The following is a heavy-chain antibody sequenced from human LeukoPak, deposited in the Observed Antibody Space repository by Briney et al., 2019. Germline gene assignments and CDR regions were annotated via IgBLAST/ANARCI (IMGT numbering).Heavy chain of an antibody. D-gene: IGHD6-19*01. CDR2: MNPNCGNT. CDR1: AYTFTSYY. J-gene: IGHJ6*03. V-gene: IGHV1-8*01. Sequence: SVKVSCNASAYTFTSYYINWVRQATGQWLEWMGWMNPNCGNTGYAQKFQGRVTMPRNTSISTAYMELGSLRSWGTAVYYCARLRRAVAGTYYYYYVDVSGKGTTVTVSS. CDR3: ARLRRAVAGTYYYYYVDV.